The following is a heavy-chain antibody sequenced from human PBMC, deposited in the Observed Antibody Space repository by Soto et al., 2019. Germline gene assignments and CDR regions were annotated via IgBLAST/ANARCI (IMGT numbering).Heavy chain of an antibody. CDR1: GFTFSSYA. Sequence: QVQLVESGGGVVQPGRSLRLSCAGSGFTFSSYAMHWVRQAPGKGLEWVAVTFHDGSDEYYADSVKGRLTVSRDNSKNALNLHLNSLKPEDTAVYYCVTAYTYGPDAFDIWGQGTMVTVTT. V-gene: IGHV3-30-3*01. D-gene: IGHD5-18*01. CDR3: VTAYTYGPDAFDI. CDR2: TFHDGSDE. J-gene: IGHJ3*02.